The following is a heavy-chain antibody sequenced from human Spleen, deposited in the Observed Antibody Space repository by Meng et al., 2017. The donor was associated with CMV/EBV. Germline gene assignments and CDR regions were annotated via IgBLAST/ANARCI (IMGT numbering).Heavy chain of an antibody. CDR3: AKGGWGYCSSSSCYPKHYGMDV. D-gene: IGHD2-2*01. Sequence: ETLSLTCTVSGGSIRSDSYYWGWIRQAPGKGLEWVSYISTTSSTIYYADSVKGRFTISRDNSKNTLYLQMDSLRPEDTAVYYCAKGGWGYCSSSSCYPKHYGMDVWGQGTTVTVSS. V-gene: IGHV3-48*01. CDR1: GGSIRSDS. J-gene: IGHJ6*02. CDR2: ISTTSSTI.